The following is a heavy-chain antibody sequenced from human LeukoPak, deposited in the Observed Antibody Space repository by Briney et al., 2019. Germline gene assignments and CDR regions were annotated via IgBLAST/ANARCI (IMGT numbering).Heavy chain of an antibody. CDR1: GYTFTSYH. D-gene: IGHD6-13*01. J-gene: IGHJ5*02. Sequence: ASVKVSCKASGYTFTSYHMHWVRQAPGQGLEWMGMINPTAGSTSYAQRFQNFQGRVTMTRDMSTSTVYMELSSLKSDDTAVYYCAREWTSRSGAAAGFPWGQGTLVTVSS. V-gene: IGHV1-46*01. CDR3: AREWTSRSGAAAGFP. CDR2: INPTAGST.